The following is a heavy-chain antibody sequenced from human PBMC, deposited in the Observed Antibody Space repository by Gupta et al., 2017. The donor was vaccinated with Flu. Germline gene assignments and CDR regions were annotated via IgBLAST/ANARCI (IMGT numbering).Heavy chain of an antibody. CDR2: SNPNSGGT. V-gene: IGHV1-2*04. CDR3: ARVTSSQRVDPITIFGVVIEYYFDY. CDR1: GYTFTAYY. J-gene: IGHJ4*02. Sequence: QVQLVQSGAEVKKPGASVKVSCKASGYTFTAYYIPRVRQASGPRLGRWGWSNPNSGGTNYAQKFQGWVTMNRDTSISTAYMELSRLRSDDTAVYYCARVTSSQRVDPITIFGVVIEYYFDYWGQGTLVTVSS. D-gene: IGHD3-3*01.